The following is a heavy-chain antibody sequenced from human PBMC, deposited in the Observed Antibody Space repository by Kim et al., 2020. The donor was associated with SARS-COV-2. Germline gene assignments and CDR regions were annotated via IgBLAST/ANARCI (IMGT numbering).Heavy chain of an antibody. D-gene: IGHD6-19*01. Sequence: SETLSLTCTGSGVSISSYYWSWIRQPPGKGLEWIGYIYYSGSTNYNPSLKSRVTISVDTSKNQFSLKLSSVTAANTAVYYCARAKSGWYGEVNWFDPWR. CDR3: ARAKSGWYGEVNWFDP. V-gene: IGHV4-59*13. J-gene: IGHJ5*02. CDR2: IYYSGST. CDR1: GVSISSYY.